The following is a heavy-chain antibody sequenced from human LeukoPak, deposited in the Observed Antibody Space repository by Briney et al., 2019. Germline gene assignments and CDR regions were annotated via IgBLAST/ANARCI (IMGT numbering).Heavy chain of an antibody. J-gene: IGHJ3*02. Sequence: GGSLRLSCAASGFTFSSYSMNWVRQAPGKGLEWVSSMSSSSSYIYYADSVKGRFTISRDNAKNSLYLQMNSLRAEDTAVYYCARVTLRYFDWLAPRVGAFDIWGQGTMVTVSS. V-gene: IGHV3-21*01. CDR3: ARVTLRYFDWLAPRVGAFDI. CDR2: MSSSSSYI. D-gene: IGHD3-9*01. CDR1: GFTFSSYS.